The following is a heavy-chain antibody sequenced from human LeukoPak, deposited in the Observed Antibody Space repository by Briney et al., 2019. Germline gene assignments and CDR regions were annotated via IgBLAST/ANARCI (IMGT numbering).Heavy chain of an antibody. CDR1: GGSISSYY. CDR2: IYYSGST. V-gene: IGHV4-59*01. J-gene: IGHJ4*02. Sequence: PSETLSLTCTVSGGSISSYYWSWIRQPPGKGLEWIGYIYYSGSTNYNPSLKSRVTISVDTSKNQFSLKLRSVTAADTAVYYCASTLRSHFDYWGQGTLVTVSS. D-gene: IGHD4-17*01. CDR3: ASTLRSHFDY.